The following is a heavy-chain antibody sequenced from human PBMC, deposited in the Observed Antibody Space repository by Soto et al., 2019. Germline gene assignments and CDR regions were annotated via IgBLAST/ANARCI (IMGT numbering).Heavy chain of an antibody. D-gene: IGHD2-8*01. CDR2: INPKSGGT. CDR3: ARGHSTDCSNGVCSFFYNHEMDV. J-gene: IGHJ6*02. CDR1: GYSFSDYH. Sequence: QVQLVQSGAEVKKPGASVKVSCMASGYSFSDYHIYWVRQAPGQGLEWLGRINPKSGGTSTAQKFQGWVAMTSDTSISTAYMELTRLKSDDTAVYFCARGHSTDCSNGVCSFFYNHEMDVWGQGTTVTVSS. V-gene: IGHV1-2*04.